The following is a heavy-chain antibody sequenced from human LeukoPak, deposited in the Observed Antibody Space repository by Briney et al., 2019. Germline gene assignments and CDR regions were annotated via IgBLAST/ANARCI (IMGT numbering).Heavy chain of an antibody. CDR3: ARGPYDSSGYYGYYFDY. J-gene: IGHJ4*02. CDR2: INHSGST. CDR1: GGSFSGYY. D-gene: IGHD3-22*01. Sequence: SETLSLTCAVYGGSFSGYYWSWIRQPPGKGLEWIGEINHSGSTNYNPSLKSRVTISVDTSKNQFSLKLSSVTAADTAVYYCARGPYDSSGYYGYYFDYWAREPWSPSPQ. V-gene: IGHV4-34*01.